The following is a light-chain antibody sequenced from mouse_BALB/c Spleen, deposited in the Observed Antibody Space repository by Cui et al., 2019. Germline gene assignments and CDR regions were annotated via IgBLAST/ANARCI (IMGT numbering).Light chain of an antibody. J-gene: IGKJ2*01. CDR2: DTS. CDR3: QQWSSNPPT. Sequence: IVLTQSPAIMSASPGEKVTMTCSASSRVSYMHWYQQKSGTSPKRWIYDTSKLASGVPARFSGSGSGTSYSLTISSMEAEDAATYYCQQWSSNPPTFGGGTKLEIK. CDR1: SRVSY. V-gene: IGKV4-59*01.